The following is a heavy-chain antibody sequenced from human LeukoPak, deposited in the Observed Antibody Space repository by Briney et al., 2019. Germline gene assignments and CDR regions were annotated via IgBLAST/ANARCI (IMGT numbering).Heavy chain of an antibody. J-gene: IGHJ4*02. D-gene: IGHD6-13*01. V-gene: IGHV1-18*01. CDR1: GYTFTNYG. CDR3: ARGGVSNSWYRTPDY. Sequence: ASVKVSCXASGYTFTNYGLSRARQAPGQGLEWMGWISTYNGNTNYAQKFQGRVTMTTDTSTSTGYMEMRSLRSDDTAVYYCARGGVSNSWYRTPDYWGQGTLVTVSS. CDR2: ISTYNGNT.